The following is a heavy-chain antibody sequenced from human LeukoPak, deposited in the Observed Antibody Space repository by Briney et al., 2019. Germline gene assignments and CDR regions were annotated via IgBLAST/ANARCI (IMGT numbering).Heavy chain of an antibody. J-gene: IGHJ6*03. Sequence: GGSLRLSCAASGFTFSSYSMNWVRQAPGKGLEWVSSISSSSSYIYYADSVKGRFTISRDNAKNSLYLQMNSLRSEDTAVYYCARGRRMVRGVIFRATLTRYYMDVWGKGTTVTISS. D-gene: IGHD3-10*01. CDR3: ARGRRMVRGVIFRATLTRYYMDV. CDR2: ISSSSSYI. V-gene: IGHV3-21*04. CDR1: GFTFSSYS.